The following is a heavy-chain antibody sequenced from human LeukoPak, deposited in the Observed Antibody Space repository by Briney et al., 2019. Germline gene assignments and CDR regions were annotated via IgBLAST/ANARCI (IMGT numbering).Heavy chain of an antibody. J-gene: IGHJ4*02. CDR2: INHSGST. V-gene: IGHV4-34*01. Sequence: ETPSLTCAVYGGSFSGYYWSWIRQPPGKGLGWIGEINHSGSTNYNPSLKSRVTISVDTSKNQFSLKLSSVTAADTAVYYCARGINGDYNRYYFDYWGQGTLVTVSS. CDR3: ARGINGDYNRYYFDY. D-gene: IGHD4-17*01. CDR1: GGSFSGYY.